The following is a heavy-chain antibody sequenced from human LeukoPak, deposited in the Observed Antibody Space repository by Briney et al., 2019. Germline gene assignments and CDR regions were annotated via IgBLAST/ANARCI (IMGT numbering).Heavy chain of an antibody. CDR1: GFTFDDYA. Sequence: GRSLRLSCAASGFTFDDYAMHWVRQAPGKGLEWVSGISWNSGSIAYADSVKGRFTISRDNARNSLYLQMNSLRAEDTALCYCAKGVRITMVRGAFDIWGQGTMVTVSS. CDR3: AKGVRITMVRGAFDI. V-gene: IGHV3-9*01. CDR2: ISWNSGSI. J-gene: IGHJ3*02. D-gene: IGHD3-10*01.